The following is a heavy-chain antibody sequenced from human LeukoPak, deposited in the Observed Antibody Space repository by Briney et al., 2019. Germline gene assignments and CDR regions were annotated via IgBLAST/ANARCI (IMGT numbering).Heavy chain of an antibody. CDR2: ISAYNGNT. CDR3: ASVSDYGDYGDY. D-gene: IGHD4-17*01. Sequence: ASVKVSCKASGYTFTSYGISWMRQAPGQGLEWMGWISAYNGNTNYAQKLQVRVTMTTDTSTSTAYMELRSLRSDDTAVYYCASVSDYGDYGDYWGQGTLVTVSS. V-gene: IGHV1-18*04. J-gene: IGHJ4*02. CDR1: GYTFTSYG.